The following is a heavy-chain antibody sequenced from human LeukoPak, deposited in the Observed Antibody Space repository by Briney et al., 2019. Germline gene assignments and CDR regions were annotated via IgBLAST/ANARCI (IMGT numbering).Heavy chain of an antibody. CDR3: ARGDYGDSYGMDV. Sequence: PGGSLRLSCAASGFTVSSNYMSWVRQAPGKGLEWVSVIYSGGSTYYADSVKGRFTISRDNSKNTLYLQMDSLRAEDTAVYYCARGDYGDSYGMDVWGQGTTVTVSS. D-gene: IGHD4-17*01. CDR1: GFTVSSNY. CDR2: IYSGGST. J-gene: IGHJ6*02. V-gene: IGHV3-66*02.